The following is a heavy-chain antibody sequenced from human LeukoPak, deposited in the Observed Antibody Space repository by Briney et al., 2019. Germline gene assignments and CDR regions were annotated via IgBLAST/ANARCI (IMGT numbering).Heavy chain of an antibody. CDR2: ISAYNGNT. D-gene: IGHD6-19*01. CDR1: GYTFTSYG. Sequence: ASVKVSCKASGYTFTSYGISWVRQAPGQGLEWMGWISAYNGNTNYAQKLQGRVTMTTDTSTSTAYMELRSLRSDDTAVYYCARVPNVGWGSYYFDYWGQGTLVTVSS. J-gene: IGHJ4*02. CDR3: ARVPNVGWGSYYFDY. V-gene: IGHV1-18*01.